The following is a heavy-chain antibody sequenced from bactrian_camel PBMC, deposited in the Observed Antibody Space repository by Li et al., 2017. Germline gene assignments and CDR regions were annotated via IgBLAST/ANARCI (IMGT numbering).Heavy chain of an antibody. V-gene: IGHV3S55*01. Sequence: HVQLVESGGGSVQAGGSLRLSCAASGYRYASYCMAWFRQAPGKEREGVASISTDGIPTYADSVKGRFTISKDNAKTTLYLQMNSLKPEDTASYFCAADRWYCSGGYCFGTAERCDYWGQGTQVTVS. CDR3: AADRWYCSGGYCFGTAERCDY. J-gene: IGHJ4*01. D-gene: IGHD2*01. CDR1: GYRYASYC. CDR2: ISTDGIP.